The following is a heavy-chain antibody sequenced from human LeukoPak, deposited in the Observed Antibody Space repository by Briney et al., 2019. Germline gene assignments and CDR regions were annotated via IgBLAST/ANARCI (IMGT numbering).Heavy chain of an antibody. CDR2: ISAYNGNT. J-gene: IGHJ4*02. CDR3: ARDFGYYYDSSGYYKPRFDY. D-gene: IGHD3-22*01. V-gene: IGHV1-18*01. Sequence: ASVKVSCKASGYTFSTYGISWVRQAPGQGLECMGWISAYNGNTNYAQKLQGRVTMTTDTSTNTAYMELRSLRSDDTAVYYCARDFGYYYDSSGYYKPRFDYWGQGTLVTVSS. CDR1: GYTFSTYG.